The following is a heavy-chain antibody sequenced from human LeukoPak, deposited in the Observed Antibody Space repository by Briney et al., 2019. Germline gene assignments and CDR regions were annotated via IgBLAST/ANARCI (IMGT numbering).Heavy chain of an antibody. CDR3: TRHGLDSSGYYFYYYYYGMDV. Sequence: GGSLRLSCAASGFTFSGSAMHWVRQASGKGLEWVGRIRSKANSYATAYAASVKGRFTISRDDSKNTAYLQMNSLKTEDTAVYYCTRHGLDSSGYYFYYYYYGMDVWGQGTTVTVSS. D-gene: IGHD3-22*01. J-gene: IGHJ6*02. CDR2: IRSKANSYAT. V-gene: IGHV3-73*01. CDR1: GFTFSGSA.